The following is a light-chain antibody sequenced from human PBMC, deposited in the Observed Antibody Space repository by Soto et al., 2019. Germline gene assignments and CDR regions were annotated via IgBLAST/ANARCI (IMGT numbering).Light chain of an antibody. V-gene: IGLV2-8*01. CDR2: EVN. CDR1: SSDVGGYNF. CDR3: NSYAGSNIYV. Sequence: QSVLTQPPSASGSPGQSVTISCTGTSSDVGGYNFVSWYRHHPGKAPKLIIYEVNKRPSGVPNRFSGSKSGNTASLTVSGLQAEDEADYYCNSYAGSNIYVFGTGTKLTVL. J-gene: IGLJ1*01.